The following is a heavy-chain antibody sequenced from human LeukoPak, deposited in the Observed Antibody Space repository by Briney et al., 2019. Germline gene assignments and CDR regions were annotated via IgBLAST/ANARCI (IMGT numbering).Heavy chain of an antibody. V-gene: IGHV5-51*01. J-gene: IGHJ4*02. CDR1: GYSFTSYW. CDR3: ARRVNYDILTGYYSHYFDY. D-gene: IGHD3-9*01. Sequence: GESLKISCKGSGYSFTSYWIGWVRQLPGKGLEWMVSIYPGDSDTRYSPYFQGQVTISADKSISTAYLQWSSLKASDTAMYYCARRVNYDILTGYYSHYFDYWGQGTLVTVSS. CDR2: IYPGDSDT.